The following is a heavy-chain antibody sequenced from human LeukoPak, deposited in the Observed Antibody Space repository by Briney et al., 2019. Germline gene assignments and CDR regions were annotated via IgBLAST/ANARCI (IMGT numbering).Heavy chain of an antibody. CDR1: GFTFSSYW. D-gene: IGHD4-23*01. J-gene: IGHJ4*02. CDR3: VRGNDYGGPHY. Sequence: GGSLRLSCAVSGFTFSSYWMHWVRHAPGKGLVWVSRIDRDGSRINYADSVKGRFTISRDNGKNTLFLQMNSLRAEDAAVYYCVRGNDYGGPHYWGQGTLVTVSS. CDR2: IDRDGSRI. V-gene: IGHV3-74*01.